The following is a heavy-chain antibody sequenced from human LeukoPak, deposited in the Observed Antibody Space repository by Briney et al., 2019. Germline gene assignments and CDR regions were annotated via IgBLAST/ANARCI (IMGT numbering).Heavy chain of an antibody. J-gene: IGHJ3*02. V-gene: IGHV3-23*01. CDR2: ISGSGGST. CDR1: GFTFSSYA. CDR3: AKDGGSYYDSRGSAEAFDI. D-gene: IGHD3-22*01. Sequence: GGSLRLSCAASGFTFSSYAMSWVRQAPGKGLEWVSAISGSGGSTYYADSVKGRFTISRDNSKNTLYLQMNSLRAEDTAVYYCAKDGGSYYDSRGSAEAFDIWGQGTMVTVSS.